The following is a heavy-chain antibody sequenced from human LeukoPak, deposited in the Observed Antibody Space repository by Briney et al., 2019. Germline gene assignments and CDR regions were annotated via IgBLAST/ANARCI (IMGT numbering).Heavy chain of an antibody. CDR3: ARSIVGATRGAFDI. D-gene: IGHD1-26*01. V-gene: IGHV3-30-3*01. CDR2: ISYDGSNK. CDR1: GFTFSSYA. J-gene: IGHJ3*02. Sequence: PGRSLRLSCAASGFTFSSYAMHWVCQAPGKGLEWVAVISYDGSNKYYADSVKGRFTISRDNSKNTLYLQMNSLRAEDTAVYYCARSIVGATRGAFDIWGQGTMVTVSS.